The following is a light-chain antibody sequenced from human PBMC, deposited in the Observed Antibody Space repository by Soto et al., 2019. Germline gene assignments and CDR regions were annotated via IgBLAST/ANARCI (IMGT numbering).Light chain of an antibody. CDR1: QSVSSSY. V-gene: IGKV3-15*01. CDR2: GAS. CDR3: QQYNIWPPWT. J-gene: IGKJ1*01. Sequence: IVLTQSPGTLSSSPGERATLSSRASQSVSSSYLAWYQQRPGQAPRLLIYGASTSATGVPARFSGSGSGTDLTLTISSLQSEDFAVYYCQQYNIWPPWTFGQGTKVDIK.